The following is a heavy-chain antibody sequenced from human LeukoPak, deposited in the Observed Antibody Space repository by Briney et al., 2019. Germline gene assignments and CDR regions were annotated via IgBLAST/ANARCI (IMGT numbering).Heavy chain of an antibody. CDR3: AGYDSSGIEYFQH. V-gene: IGHV4-59*08. CDR2: IYYSGST. J-gene: IGHJ1*01. D-gene: IGHD3-22*01. CDR1: GGSISSYY. Sequence: SETLSLTCTVSGGSISSYYWSWIRQPPGKGLEWIGYIYYSGSTNYNPSLKSRVTISVDTSKNQFSLKLSSVTAADTAVYYCAGYDSSGIEYFQHWGQGTLVTVSS.